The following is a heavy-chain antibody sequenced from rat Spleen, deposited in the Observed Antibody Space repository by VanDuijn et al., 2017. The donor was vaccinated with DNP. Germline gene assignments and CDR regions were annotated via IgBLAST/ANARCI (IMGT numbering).Heavy chain of an antibody. V-gene: IGHV6-6*01. Sequence: EVQVLESGGGLVQPGNSLKLSCATSGFTFSTAWMYWYRQFPEKRLEWVARIKAKSNNYATDYTESVKGRFTISRDDSKSSIYLQMNNLKEEDTAIYYCAFITTVVTDYWGQGVMVTVSS. CDR2: IKAKSNNYAT. CDR1: GFTFSTAW. J-gene: IGHJ2*01. D-gene: IGHD1-1*01. CDR3: AFITTVVTDY.